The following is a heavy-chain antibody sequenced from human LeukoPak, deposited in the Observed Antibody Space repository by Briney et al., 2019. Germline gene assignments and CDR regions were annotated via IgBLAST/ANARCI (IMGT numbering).Heavy chain of an antibody. CDR1: GYTFTSYD. V-gene: IGHV1-8*01. CDR3: ARGGPRRYSSTSCFHY. CDR2: MNPNSGNT. J-gene: IGHJ4*02. D-gene: IGHD2-2*01. Sequence: ASVKVSCKASGYTFTSYDINWVRQATGQGLEWMGWMNPNSGNTGYAQKFQGRVTMTRNTSISTAYMELSSLRSEDTAVYYCARGGPRRYSSTSCFHYWGQGTLVTVSS.